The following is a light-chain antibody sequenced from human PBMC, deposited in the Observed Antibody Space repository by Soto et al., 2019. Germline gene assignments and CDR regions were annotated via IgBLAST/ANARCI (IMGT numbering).Light chain of an antibody. CDR1: NIGDKH. CDR3: QVWDSSLGV. CDR2: RDS. Sequence: SSELTQPLSVSVALGQTARITCGGNNIGDKHVQWYQQKPGQAPVQVIYRDSNRPSGIPERFSASSSGNTATLTISRAQAGDEADYYCQVWDSSLGVFGGGTKLTVL. V-gene: IGLV3-9*01. J-gene: IGLJ3*02.